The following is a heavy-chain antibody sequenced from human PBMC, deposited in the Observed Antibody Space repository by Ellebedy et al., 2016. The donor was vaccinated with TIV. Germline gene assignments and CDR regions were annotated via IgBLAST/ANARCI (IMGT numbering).Heavy chain of an antibody. CDR1: GFTFDDYP. V-gene: IGHV3-9*01. D-gene: IGHD3-10*01. CDR2: ISWNSGSI. J-gene: IGHJ4*02. CDR3: AKAGYYGSRSYPYY. Sequence: SLKISXAASGFTFDDYPMHWVRQAPGKGLEWVSGISWNSGSIGYADSVKGRFTISRDNAKNSLYLQMNSLRAEDTALYYCAKAGYYGSRSYPYYWGQGTLVTVSS.